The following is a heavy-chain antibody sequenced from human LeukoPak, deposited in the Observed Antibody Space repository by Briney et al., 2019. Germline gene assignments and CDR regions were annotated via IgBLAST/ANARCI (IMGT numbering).Heavy chain of an antibody. CDR1: GFSFSNYG. J-gene: IGHJ4*02. CDR3: ARSNNGGWGYCDY. D-gene: IGHD3-16*01. V-gene: IGHV3-33*01. CDR2: IWYDGSNK. Sequence: PGRSLRLSCAASGFSFSNYGMHWVRQAPGKELEWVAVIWYDGSNKYYADSVKGRFTISRDNSKNTLYVQMSSLRAEDTAVYYCARSNNGGWGYCDYWGQGSLVTVSS.